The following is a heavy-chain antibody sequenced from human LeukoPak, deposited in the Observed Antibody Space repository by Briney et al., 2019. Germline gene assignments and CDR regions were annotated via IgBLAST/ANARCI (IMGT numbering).Heavy chain of an antibody. V-gene: IGHV4-59*01. Sequence: PSETLSLTCTVSGGSISSYYWNWIRQPPGKGLEWIGSIYYSGSTNYNPSLKSRVTISVDTSKDQFSLQLSSVTAADTAIYYCARAVRTGSGSYYTRQYYYYMDVWGKGTTVTISS. CDR2: IYYSGST. D-gene: IGHD3-10*01. J-gene: IGHJ6*03. CDR1: GGSISSYY. CDR3: ARAVRTGSGSYYTRQYYYYMDV.